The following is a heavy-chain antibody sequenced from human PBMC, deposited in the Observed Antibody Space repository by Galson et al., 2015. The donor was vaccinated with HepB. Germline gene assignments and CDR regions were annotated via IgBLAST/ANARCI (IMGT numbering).Heavy chain of an antibody. Sequence: PALVKPTQTLTLTCTLSGFSLTTSLVSVGWIRQPPGKAPEWLALIYRDNDKRYSPSLKSRLTITKDTSKNQVALTMTNVDPVDTATYYCVHRKTYSGNWDGGFFDYWGQGAQVTVSS. CDR1: GFSLTTSLVS. CDR3: VHRKTYSGNWDGGFFDY. CDR2: IYRDNDK. V-gene: IGHV2-5*02. D-gene: IGHD6-13*01. J-gene: IGHJ4*02.